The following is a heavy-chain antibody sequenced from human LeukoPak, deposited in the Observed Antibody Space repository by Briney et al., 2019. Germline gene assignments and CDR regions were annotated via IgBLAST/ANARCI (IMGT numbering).Heavy chain of an antibody. CDR2: ISGSGGST. CDR3: AAPRDSSGYYPFYFDY. J-gene: IGHJ4*02. V-gene: IGHV3-23*01. CDR1: GFTFSSYA. Sequence: GGCLRLSCAASGFTFSSYAVRWVRQARGKGREGVSAISGSGGSTYYADAVKGRFTISRDNSQNTLYLQTNSLRAEDTAVYYCAAPRDSSGYYPFYFDYWGQGTLVTVSS. D-gene: IGHD3-22*01.